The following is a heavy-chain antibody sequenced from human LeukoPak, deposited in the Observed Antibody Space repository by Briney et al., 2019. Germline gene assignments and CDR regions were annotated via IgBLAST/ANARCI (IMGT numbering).Heavy chain of an antibody. V-gene: IGHV3-23*01. D-gene: IGHD3-10*01. Sequence: PGGSLRLSCAASGFTFTSYSMTWVRQAPGKGLEWVSAISASGGNTYSADSVEGRFTISRDNSKNTVYLQMNSLTAEDTAVYYCATDREVRGYYGLDVWGQGTTVTVSS. CDR3: ATDREVRGYYGLDV. CDR2: ISASGGNT. J-gene: IGHJ6*02. CDR1: GFTFTSYS.